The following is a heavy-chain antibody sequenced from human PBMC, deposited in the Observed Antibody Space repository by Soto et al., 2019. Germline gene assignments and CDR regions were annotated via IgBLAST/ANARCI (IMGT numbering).Heavy chain of an antibody. J-gene: IGHJ6*02. CDR3: ARPGYSGYDGLGDYGMDV. CDR1: GYTLTELS. V-gene: IGHV1-24*01. CDR2: FDPEDGET. D-gene: IGHD5-12*01. Sequence: ASVKVSCKVSGYTLTELSMHWVRQAPGKGLEWMGGFDPEDGETIYAQKFQGRVTVTEDTSTDTAYMELSSLRSEDTAVYYCARPGYSGYDGLGDYGMDVWGQGTTVTVSS.